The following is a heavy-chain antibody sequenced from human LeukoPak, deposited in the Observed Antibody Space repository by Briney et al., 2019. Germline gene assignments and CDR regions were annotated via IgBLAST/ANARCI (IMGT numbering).Heavy chain of an antibody. CDR3: ARGDDYNAGYFDY. V-gene: IGHV4-61*01. CDR1: GGSISNVNYL. D-gene: IGHD5-24*01. J-gene: IGHJ4*02. CDR2: IYYSGST. Sequence: PSETLSLTCTVSGGSISNVNYLWGWIRQPPGKRLEWIGSIYYSGSTNYNPSLKSRVTISVDTSKNQFSLKLSSVTAADTAVYYCARGDDYNAGYFDYWGQGTLVTVSS.